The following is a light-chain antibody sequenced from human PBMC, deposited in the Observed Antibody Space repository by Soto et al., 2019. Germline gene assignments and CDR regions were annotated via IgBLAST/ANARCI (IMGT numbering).Light chain of an antibody. V-gene: IGLV2-14*01. J-gene: IGLJ2*01. CDR2: YVS. Sequence: QSALTQPASVSGSPGQSITISCTGTSSDVGGYNYVSWYQQHPGKAPKLMIYYVSNRPSGVSNRFSGRKSGNTASLTISGLQAEDEGDYYCSSYTNSRILVVFGGGTKLTVL. CDR1: SSDVGGYNY. CDR3: SSYTNSRILVV.